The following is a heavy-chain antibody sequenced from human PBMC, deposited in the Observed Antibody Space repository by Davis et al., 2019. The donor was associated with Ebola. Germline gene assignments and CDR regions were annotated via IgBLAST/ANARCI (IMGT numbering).Heavy chain of an antibody. Sequence: SETLSLTCTVSGGSINSGSYYWSWIRQPAGKGLEWVGHIYTRGSTSYNPSLNSRVTISLDTSKNQFSLKLTSITAADTAVYYCARASDALDIWGQGTMVTVSS. V-gene: IGHV4-61*09. CDR1: GGSINSGSYY. J-gene: IGHJ3*02. CDR2: IYTRGST. CDR3: ARASDALDI.